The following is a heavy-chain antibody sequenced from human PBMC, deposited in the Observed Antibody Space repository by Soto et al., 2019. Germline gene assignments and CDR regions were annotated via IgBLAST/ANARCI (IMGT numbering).Heavy chain of an antibody. CDR3: ARDGAGAYGLGWFDP. CDR2: IYHSGST. V-gene: IGHV4-31*03. CDR1: GDSISRGGYY. D-gene: IGHD2-21*01. J-gene: IGHJ5*02. Sequence: QVQLQESGPGLVKPSQTLSLTCTVSGDSISRGGYYWNWLRQHPRKGLEWIGYIYHSGSTIYNPSLKRRVTISVDTSKNRWSLELSNVTAADTAVYYCARDGAGAYGLGWFDPCGQGILVTVSS.